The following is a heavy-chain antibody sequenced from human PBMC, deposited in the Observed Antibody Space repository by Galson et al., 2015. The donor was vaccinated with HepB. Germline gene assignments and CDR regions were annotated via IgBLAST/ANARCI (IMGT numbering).Heavy chain of an antibody. CDR3: ATLPDRYSSSFADDY. Sequence: SLRLSCAASGFTFDDYAMHWVRQAPGKGLEWVSGISWNSGSIGYADSVKGRFTISRDNAKNSPYLQMNSLRAEDTALYYCATLPDRYSSSFADDYWGQGTLVTVSS. J-gene: IGHJ4*02. CDR1: GFTFDDYA. CDR2: ISWNSGSI. D-gene: IGHD6-13*01. V-gene: IGHV3-9*01.